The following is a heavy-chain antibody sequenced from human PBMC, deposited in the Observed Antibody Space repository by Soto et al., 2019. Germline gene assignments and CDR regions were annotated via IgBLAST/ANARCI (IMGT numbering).Heavy chain of an antibody. CDR1: GFTFSDYY. Sequence: QVQLVESGGGLVKPGGSLRLSCAASGFTFSDYYMSWIRQAPGKGLEWVSYISSSGSTIYYADSVKGRFTISKDNAKNSLYLQMNSLRAEDTAVHYCARAVAAAGYYYYYYYYMDVWGKGTTVTVSS. J-gene: IGHJ6*03. CDR2: ISSSGSTI. CDR3: ARAVAAAGYYYYYYYYMDV. D-gene: IGHD6-13*01. V-gene: IGHV3-11*01.